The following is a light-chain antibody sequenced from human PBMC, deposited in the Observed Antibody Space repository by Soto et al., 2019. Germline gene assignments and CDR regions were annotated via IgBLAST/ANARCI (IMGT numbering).Light chain of an antibody. CDR2: EVS. Sequence: SVPSPPSSVSGSPGQSITISCTGSSADIGSHDYVSWYQQHPGKVPKLIIYEVSKRPSGASDRFSGSKSGNAAYLSISGLQPEDEADYYCNSYTTTSALVFGTGTKVTVL. V-gene: IGLV2-14*01. CDR3: NSYTTTSALV. J-gene: IGLJ1*01. CDR1: SADIGSHDY.